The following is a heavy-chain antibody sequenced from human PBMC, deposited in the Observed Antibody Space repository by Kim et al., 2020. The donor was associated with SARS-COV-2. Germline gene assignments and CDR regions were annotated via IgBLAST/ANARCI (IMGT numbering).Heavy chain of an antibody. CDR3: ARDLKSGSYPAGRFDP. J-gene: IGHJ5*02. Sequence: ASVKVSCKASGYTFTSYYMHWVRQAPGQGLEWMGIINPSGGSTSYAQKFQGRVTMTRDTSTSTVYMELSSLRSEDTAVYYCARDLKSGSYPAGRFDPWGQGTLVTVSS. D-gene: IGHD1-26*01. V-gene: IGHV1-46*01. CDR2: INPSGGST. CDR1: GYTFTSYY.